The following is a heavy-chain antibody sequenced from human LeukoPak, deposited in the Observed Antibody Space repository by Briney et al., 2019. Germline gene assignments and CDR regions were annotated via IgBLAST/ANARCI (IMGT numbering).Heavy chain of an antibody. CDR1: GYSLTELS. V-gene: IGHV1-24*01. D-gene: IGHD6-6*01. CDR3: ATLVGYSSSSHSNY. CDR2: FDPEDGET. Sequence: GASVKVSCKISGYSLTELSMHWVRQAPGKGLEWMGGFDPEDGETIYAQKFQGRVTMTEDTSTDTAYMELSSLRSEDTAVYYCATLVGYSSSSHSNYWGQGTLVTVSS. J-gene: IGHJ4*02.